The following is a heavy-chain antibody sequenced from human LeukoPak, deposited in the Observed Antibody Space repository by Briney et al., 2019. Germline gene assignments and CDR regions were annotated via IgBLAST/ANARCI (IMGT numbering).Heavy chain of an antibody. V-gene: IGHV3-33*01. CDR2: IWDDGNNK. D-gene: IGHD3-10*01. Sequence: GGSLRLSCAASGFSFSNHGMHWVRQAPGKRLEWVAVIWDDGNNKRYANSVNGRFTISRDNSENTLYLQMNGLTAEDTAMYYCARDSYQDYYGRFDPWGQETLVIVSS. CDR3: ARDSYQDYYGRFDP. J-gene: IGHJ5*02. CDR1: GFSFSNHG.